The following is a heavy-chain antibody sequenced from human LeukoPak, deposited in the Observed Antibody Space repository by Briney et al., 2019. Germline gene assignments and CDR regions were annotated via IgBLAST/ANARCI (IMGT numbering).Heavy chain of an antibody. CDR2: INHSGST. CDR1: GGSFSGYY. CDR3: ARGQYARTIFGVVISTDWFDP. Sequence: SETLSLTCAVYGGSFSGYYWSWIRQPPGKGLEWIGEINHSGSTNYNPSLKSRVTISVDTSTNQFSLKLSSVNAADTAVYCCARGQYARTIFGVVISTDWFDPWGQGTLVTVSS. D-gene: IGHD3-3*01. V-gene: IGHV4-34*01. J-gene: IGHJ5*02.